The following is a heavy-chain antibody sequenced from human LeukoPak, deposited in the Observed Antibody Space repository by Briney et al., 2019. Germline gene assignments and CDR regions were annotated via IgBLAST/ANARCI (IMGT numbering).Heavy chain of an antibody. CDR2: INAGGGNA. V-gene: IGHV1-3*01. D-gene: IGHD3-22*01. CDR1: GYTFTSYA. Sequence: ASVKVSCKASGYTFTSYAIHWVRQAPGQRLEWMGWINAGGGNAKYSQEFQGRVTITRDTSASTAYMELSSLRSEDTAVYYCARVRTYYYDSSEFDYWGQGTLVTVSS. CDR3: ARVRTYYYDSSEFDY. J-gene: IGHJ4*02.